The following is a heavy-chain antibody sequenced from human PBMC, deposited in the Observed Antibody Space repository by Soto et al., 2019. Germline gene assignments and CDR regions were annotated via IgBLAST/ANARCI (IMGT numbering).Heavy chain of an antibody. Sequence: ASVKVSCKASGGTFSSYAISWVRQAPGQGLELMGGIIPIFGTANYAQKFQGRVTITADESTSTAYMELSSLRSEDTAVYYCARSGITIFGVDYYYGMDVWGQGTTVTVSS. CDR1: GGTFSSYA. CDR2: IIPIFGTA. CDR3: ARSGITIFGVDYYYGMDV. J-gene: IGHJ6*02. V-gene: IGHV1-69*13. D-gene: IGHD3-3*01.